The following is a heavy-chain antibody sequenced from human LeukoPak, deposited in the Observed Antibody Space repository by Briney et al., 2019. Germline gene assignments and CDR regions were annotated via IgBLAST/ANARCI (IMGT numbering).Heavy chain of an antibody. CDR2: ISGSGGST. Sequence: PGGSLRLSCAASGFTFSSYAMSWVRQAPGKRLEWVSAISGSGGSTYYADSVKGRFTISRDNSKNTLYLQMNSLRAEDTAVYYCAKGRLGSSGYYGDYWGQGTLVTVSS. D-gene: IGHD3-22*01. CDR1: GFTFSSYA. CDR3: AKGRLGSSGYYGDY. J-gene: IGHJ4*02. V-gene: IGHV3-23*01.